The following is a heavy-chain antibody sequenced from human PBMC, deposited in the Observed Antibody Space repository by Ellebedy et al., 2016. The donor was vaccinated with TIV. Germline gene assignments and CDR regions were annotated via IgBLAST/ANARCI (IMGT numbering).Heavy chain of an antibody. D-gene: IGHD3-16*02. J-gene: IGHJ4*02. CDR1: GYTFTGYY. V-gene: IGHV1-2*02. CDR2: INPNNGGT. Sequence: AASVKVSCKASGYTFTGYYMHWVRQAPGQGLEWMGWINPNNGGTNYAQKFQGRVTMTRDTSISTAYMELSRLRSYDTAVYYCARILGPLGELSFDYWGQGTLVTVSS. CDR3: ARILGPLGELSFDY.